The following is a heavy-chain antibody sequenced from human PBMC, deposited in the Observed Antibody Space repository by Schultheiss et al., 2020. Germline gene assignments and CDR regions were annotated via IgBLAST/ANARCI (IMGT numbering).Heavy chain of an antibody. CDR2: IFHTGST. CDR1: GGSISSYY. D-gene: IGHD4-17*01. Sequence: AETLSLTCTVSGGSISSYYWSWIRQPPGKGLEWIGSIFHTGSTYYSPSLKSRVTISVDTSKNQFSLKLSSVTAADTAVYYCARAPYTTVTTAFDIWGQGTMVTV. CDR3: ARAPYTTVTTAFDI. V-gene: IGHV4-59*12. J-gene: IGHJ3*02.